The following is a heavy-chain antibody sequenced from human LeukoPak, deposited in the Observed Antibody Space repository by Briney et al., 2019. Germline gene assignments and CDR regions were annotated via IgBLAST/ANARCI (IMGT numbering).Heavy chain of an antibody. CDR1: GFTFDDYA. V-gene: IGHV3-9*03. D-gene: IGHD2-2*01. J-gene: IGHJ6*03. CDR3: AKGFLYCSSTSCYDYYMDV. Sequence: GRSLRLSCAASGFTFDDYAMHWVRHAPGKGLEWVSGISWNSGSIGYADSVKGRFTISRDNAKNSLYLQMNSLRAEDMALYYCAKGFLYCSSTSCYDYYMDVWGKGTTVTVSS. CDR2: ISWNSGSI.